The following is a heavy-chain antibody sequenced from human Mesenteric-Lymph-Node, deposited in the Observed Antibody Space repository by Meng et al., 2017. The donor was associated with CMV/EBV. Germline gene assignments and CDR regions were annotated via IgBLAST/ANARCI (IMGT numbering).Heavy chain of an antibody. Sequence: GGSLRLSCAASGFNFDDYAMHWVRRAPGKGLEWVSGITPNSGIKEYADSVKGRFTISRDNAKNSLYMEMNSLRGEDTALYYCVRRADGWYYFDYWGRGSLVTVSS. J-gene: IGHJ4*02. V-gene: IGHV3-9*01. CDR1: GFNFDDYA. CDR3: VRRADGWYYFDY. CDR2: ITPNSGIK. D-gene: IGHD6-19*01.